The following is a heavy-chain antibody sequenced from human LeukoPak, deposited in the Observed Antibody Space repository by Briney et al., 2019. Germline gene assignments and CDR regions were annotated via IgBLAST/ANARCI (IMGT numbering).Heavy chain of an antibody. D-gene: IGHD2-8*01. Sequence: SETLSLTCTVSGGSISSSSYYWGWIRQPPGKGLEWIGSIYYSGSTYYNPSLKSRVTISVDTSKNQFSLKLSSVTAADTAVYYCARGDTRTNNFDYWGQGTLVTVSS. V-gene: IGHV4-39*07. CDR2: IYYSGST. J-gene: IGHJ4*02. CDR1: GGSISSSSYY. CDR3: ARGDTRTNNFDY.